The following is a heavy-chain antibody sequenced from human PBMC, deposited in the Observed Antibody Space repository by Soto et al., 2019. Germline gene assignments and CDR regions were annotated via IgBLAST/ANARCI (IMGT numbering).Heavy chain of an antibody. CDR1: GGSISSGDYY. V-gene: IGHV4-30-4*01. CDR3: VHYSSGPVFDI. Sequence: QVQLQESGPGLVKPSQTLSLTCTVSGGSISSGDYYWSWIRQPPGKGLEWIGYIYYSGSTYYNPSLKRRVTMSVAISSNHFSLKLSSVSVAATAVYYCVHYSSGPVFDIWGQGTMVTVSS. CDR2: IYYSGST. D-gene: IGHD6-19*01. J-gene: IGHJ3*02.